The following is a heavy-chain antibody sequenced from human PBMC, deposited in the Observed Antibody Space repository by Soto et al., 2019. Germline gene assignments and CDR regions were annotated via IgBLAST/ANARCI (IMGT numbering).Heavy chain of an antibody. CDR2: INPSGDGT. Sequence: VQLLQSRAAVKKPGASVKVSCKAFGYTFNAFYMHWGRQAPGQGLEWMGVINPSGDGTRYAQKFQVRVTMTRDTSTSTVYMELSSLRSAATAVYYCARVALGYDYADVWGQGTTVTVSS. V-gene: IGHV1-46*02. J-gene: IGHJ6*02. CDR1: GYTFNAFY. CDR3: ARVALGYDYADV. D-gene: IGHD4-17*01.